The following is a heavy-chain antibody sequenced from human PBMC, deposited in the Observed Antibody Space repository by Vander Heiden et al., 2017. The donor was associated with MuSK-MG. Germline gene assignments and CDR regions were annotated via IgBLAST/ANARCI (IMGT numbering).Heavy chain of an antibody. J-gene: IGHJ5*02. D-gene: IGHD1-26*01. V-gene: IGHV4-34*01. Sequence: QVQLQQWRAGLLKPSETLSLTCAVYGGSFSGDYWSWIRHPPGKGLEWFGEINQSGSTNYNPSLKSRVTISVDTSKNQFSLKLSSVTAADTAVYYCARGGSFNSWFDPWGQGTLVTVSS. CDR1: GGSFSGDY. CDR2: INQSGST. CDR3: ARGGSFNSWFDP.